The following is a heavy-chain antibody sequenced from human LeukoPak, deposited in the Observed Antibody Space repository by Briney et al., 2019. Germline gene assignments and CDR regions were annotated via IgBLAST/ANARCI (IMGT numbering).Heavy chain of an antibody. CDR1: GYTFTNYW. Sequence: GESLKISCKGSGYTFTNYWIGWVRQMPGKGLEWMGLIYPGDSDTRYSPSFQGQVTISADKSISTAYLQWSSLKASDTAMYYCARHGTYYDILTGYSAGYWGQGTLVTVSS. CDR2: IYPGDSDT. CDR3: ARHGTYYDILTGYSAGY. V-gene: IGHV5-51*01. D-gene: IGHD3-9*01. J-gene: IGHJ4*02.